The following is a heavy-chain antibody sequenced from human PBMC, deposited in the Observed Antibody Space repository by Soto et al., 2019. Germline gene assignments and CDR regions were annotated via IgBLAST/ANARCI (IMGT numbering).Heavy chain of an antibody. D-gene: IGHD1-1*01. CDR2: IYSGGST. Sequence: PGGSLRLSCAASGFTVSSNYMSWVRQAPGKGLEWVSLIYSGGSTYYADSVKGRFTISRDNSKNTLYLQMNSLRADDTAVYYCASSKYRSQFDYWGQGTLVTVSS. J-gene: IGHJ4*02. CDR3: ASSKYRSQFDY. V-gene: IGHV3-53*01. CDR1: GFTVSSNY.